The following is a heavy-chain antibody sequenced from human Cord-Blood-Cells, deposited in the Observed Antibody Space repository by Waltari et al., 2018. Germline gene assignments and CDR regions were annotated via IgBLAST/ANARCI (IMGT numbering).Heavy chain of an antibody. D-gene: IGHD2-8*01. CDR2: IYYSGST. Sequence: QVQLPESGPGLVKPSETLSLPCTVSGGSISSYYWSWIRQPPGKGLEWIGYIYYSGSTNYNPSLKSRVTISVDTSKNQFSLKLSSVTAADTAVYYCARGTYGHYWGQGTLVTVSS. CDR1: GGSISSYY. CDR3: ARGTYGHY. J-gene: IGHJ4*02. V-gene: IGHV4-59*01.